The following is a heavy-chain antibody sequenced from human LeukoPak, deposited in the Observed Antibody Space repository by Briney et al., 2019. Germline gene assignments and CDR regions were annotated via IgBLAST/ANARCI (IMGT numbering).Heavy chain of an antibody. CDR2: IHYSGST. Sequence: SETLSLTCTVSGSMYNYYWSWIRQPPGKGLEWIGYIHYSGSTNYNPSLKSRVTMSLDTSKNQVSLRLNSVTAADTAVYYCARHISSGGTYAHFDYWGQGTLVTVSS. V-gene: IGHV4-59*08. CDR1: GSMYNYY. D-gene: IGHD1-26*01. J-gene: IGHJ4*02. CDR3: ARHISSGGTYAHFDY.